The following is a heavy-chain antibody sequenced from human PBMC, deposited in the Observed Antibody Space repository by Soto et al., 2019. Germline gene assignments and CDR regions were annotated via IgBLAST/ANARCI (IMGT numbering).Heavy chain of an antibody. CDR1: GYTFTSYG. J-gene: IGHJ4*02. CDR3: ARGRYGDY. Sequence: QVHLVQSGAEVKKPGASVKVSCKASGYTFTSYGITWVRQAPGQGLEWMGWISAHNGNTDYAQKLQGRVIVTRDTSTRTAYMELRSLRSGDTAVYYCARGRYGDYGGQGALVTVSS. V-gene: IGHV1-18*01. CDR2: ISAHNGNT. D-gene: IGHD1-1*01.